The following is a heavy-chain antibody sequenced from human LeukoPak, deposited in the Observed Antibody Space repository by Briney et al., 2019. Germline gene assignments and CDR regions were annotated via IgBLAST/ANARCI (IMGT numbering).Heavy chain of an antibody. CDR2: INPDGSSA. V-gene: IGHV3-74*01. CDR3: AGSNWPFDY. Sequence: PGGSLRLSCAASGFRFSIYWMHCVRQVPGKGLVWVSLINPDGSSASYADSVKGRFTISRDNAKNTLYLQMNSLRAEDTAVYYCAGSNWPFDYWGQGTQVTVSS. D-gene: IGHD6-13*01. CDR1: GFRFSIYW. J-gene: IGHJ4*02.